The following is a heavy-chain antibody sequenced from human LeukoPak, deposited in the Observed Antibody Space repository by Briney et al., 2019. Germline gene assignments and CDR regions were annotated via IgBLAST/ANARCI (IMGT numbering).Heavy chain of an antibody. V-gene: IGHV1-2*02. CDR1: GYTFTGYY. J-gene: IGHJ6*03. CDR2: INPNSGGT. CDR3: ARVVPAAISGPYYYYYYYMDV. Sequence: SVKVSCKASGYTFTGYYMHWVRQAPGQGLEWMGWINPNSGGTNYAQNFQGRVTMTRDTSISTAYMELSRLRSADTAVYYCARVVPAAISGPYYYYYYYMDVWGQGTTVTVSS. D-gene: IGHD2-2*01.